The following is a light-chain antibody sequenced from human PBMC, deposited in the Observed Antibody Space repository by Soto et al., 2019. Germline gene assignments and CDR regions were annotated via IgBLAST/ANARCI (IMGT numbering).Light chain of an antibody. CDR2: GAS. CDR1: QSVNSN. Sequence: EIVMTQSPATLSVSPGERATLSCRASQSVNSNLAWYQQKPGQAPRLLIYGASIRATGIPARFSGSGSGTEFTLTISSLQSEDFAVYYCQHYNNWPLFGRGTKVDIK. V-gene: IGKV3-15*01. J-gene: IGKJ1*01. CDR3: QHYNNWPL.